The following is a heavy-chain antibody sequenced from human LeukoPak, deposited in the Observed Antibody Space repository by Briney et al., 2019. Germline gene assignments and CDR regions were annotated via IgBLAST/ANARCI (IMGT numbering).Heavy chain of an antibody. J-gene: IGHJ4*02. CDR3: AGNYYDGSGYNY. CDR1: GGSFSGYY. V-gene: IGHV4-30-4*01. CDR2: IYYSGST. D-gene: IGHD3-22*01. Sequence: SETLSLTCAVYGGSFSGYYWSWIRQPPGKGLEWIGYIYYSGSTYYNPSLKSRVTISVDTSKNQFSLKLSSVTAADTAVYYCAGNYYDGSGYNYWGQGTLVTVSS.